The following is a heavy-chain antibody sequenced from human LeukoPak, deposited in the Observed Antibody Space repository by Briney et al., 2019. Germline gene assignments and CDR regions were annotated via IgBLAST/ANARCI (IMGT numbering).Heavy chain of an antibody. V-gene: IGHV3-30*02. CDR3: AKDIGRGDTY. Sequence: GGSLRLSCAGSGFTFRNYGMHWVRQAPGKGLEWLAFIRYDESDKYYADSVKGRFTISRDNARNTLYLQMNSLRVEDTAVYYCAKDIGRGDTYWGQGTLVTVSS. D-gene: IGHD5-18*01. J-gene: IGHJ4*02. CDR1: GFTFRNYG. CDR2: IRYDESDK.